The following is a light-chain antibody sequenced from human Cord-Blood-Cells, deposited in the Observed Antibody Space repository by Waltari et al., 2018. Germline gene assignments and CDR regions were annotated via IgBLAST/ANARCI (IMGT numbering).Light chain of an antibody. V-gene: IGLV2-23*01. CDR2: EGS. Sequence: QSALTQPASVSGSPGQSITISCTGTRSDVGRYNLVSWYQQHPGKAPKLMIYEGSKRPSGVSNRFSGSKSGNTPSLTSSGLQAENEADYYCCSSAGSSTYVFGPETKLTVL. CDR1: RSDVGRYNL. CDR3: CSSAGSSTYV. J-gene: IGLJ1*01.